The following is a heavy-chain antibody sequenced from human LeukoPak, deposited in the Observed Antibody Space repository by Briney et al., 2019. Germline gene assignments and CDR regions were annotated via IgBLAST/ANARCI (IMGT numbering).Heavy chain of an antibody. CDR3: ARQVYCGGDCYYSTPVDY. V-gene: IGHV3-21*01. CDR1: GFTFSSYS. J-gene: IGHJ4*02. D-gene: IGHD2-21*02. Sequence: GGSLRLSCAASGFTFSSYSMNWVRQAPGKGLEWVSSISSSGSYIYYADSVKGRFTISRDNAKTSLYLQMNSLRAEDTAVYYCARQVYCGGDCYYSTPVDYWGQGTLVTVSS. CDR2: ISSSGSYI.